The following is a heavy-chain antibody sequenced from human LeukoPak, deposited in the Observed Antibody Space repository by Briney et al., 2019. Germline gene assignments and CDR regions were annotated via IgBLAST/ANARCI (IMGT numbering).Heavy chain of an antibody. CDR2: INHSGST. CDR1: GGSFSGYY. J-gene: IGHJ3*02. Sequence: SETLSLTCAVYGGSFSGYYWSWIRQPPGKGLEWIGEINHSGSTNYNPSLKSRVTISVDTSKNQFSLKLSSVTAADTAVYYCASQTDYCSSTSCALGAFDIWGQGTMVTVSS. D-gene: IGHD2-2*01. CDR3: ASQTDYCSSTSCALGAFDI. V-gene: IGHV4-34*01.